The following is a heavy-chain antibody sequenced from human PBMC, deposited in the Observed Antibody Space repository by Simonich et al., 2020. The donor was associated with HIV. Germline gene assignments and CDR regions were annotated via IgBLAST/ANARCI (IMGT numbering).Heavy chain of an antibody. V-gene: IGHV4-34*01. Sequence: QVQLQQWGAGLLKPSETLSLTCAVYGGSFSGSYWSCIRQPPRQGLGWIGEINHSGSTNSHPSLKSRVTISVDTSKNQFSLKLSSVTAADTAVYYCARRHPTTVTTPYFDYWGQGTLVTVSS. CDR1: GGSFSGSY. CDR3: ARRHPTTVTTPYFDY. CDR2: INHSGST. J-gene: IGHJ4*02. D-gene: IGHD4-17*01.